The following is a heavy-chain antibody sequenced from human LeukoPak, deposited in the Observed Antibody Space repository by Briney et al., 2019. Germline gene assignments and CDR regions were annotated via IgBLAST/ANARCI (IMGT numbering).Heavy chain of an antibody. J-gene: IGHJ4*02. V-gene: IGHV3-7*01. CDR1: GFSFSAYW. CDR2: INPAGTET. Sequence: GGSLRLSCAASGFSFSAYWMTWVRQAPGTGLEWVANINPAGTETYYADPVKGRFTISRDNAKNLLYLQMNSLRAEDTAVYYCARDGYDFWSGYYVDYWGQGTLVTVSS. CDR3: ARDGYDFWSGYYVDY. D-gene: IGHD3-3*01.